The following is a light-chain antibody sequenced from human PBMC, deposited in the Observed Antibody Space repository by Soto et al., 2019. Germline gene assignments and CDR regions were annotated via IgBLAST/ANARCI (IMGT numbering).Light chain of an antibody. CDR3: MQALETPYT. CDR1: QRLLHSNGNTF. J-gene: IGKJ2*01. Sequence: EIVMTQSPPSLTVTPGEPASISCSSSQRLLHSNGNTFLDWYLQKPGQSPQVLIYLGSNRASGVPDRVSGSEAGTDFTLKISRVEAEDAGVYSCMQALETPYTCGQGTKLEIK. V-gene: IGKV2-28*01. CDR2: LGS.